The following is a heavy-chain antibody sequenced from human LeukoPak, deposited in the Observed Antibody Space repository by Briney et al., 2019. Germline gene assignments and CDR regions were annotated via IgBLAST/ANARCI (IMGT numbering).Heavy chain of an antibody. CDR3: ARGGVLITGTTGIFDY. D-gene: IGHD1-20*01. CDR2: INPSGGST. Sequence: ASVKVSCKASGYTFTSYYMLWVRQAPGQGLEWMGIINPSGGSTSYAQKFQGRVTMIRDTSTSTVYMELSSLRSEDTAVHYCARGGVLITGTTGIFDYWGQGTLVTVSS. V-gene: IGHV1-46*01. J-gene: IGHJ4*02. CDR1: GYTFTSYY.